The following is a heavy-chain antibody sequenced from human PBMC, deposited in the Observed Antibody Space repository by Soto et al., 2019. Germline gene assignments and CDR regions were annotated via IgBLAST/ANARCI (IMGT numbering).Heavy chain of an antibody. J-gene: IGHJ6*03. CDR3: ARYYYFWSCYYYYYYMDV. V-gene: IGHV1-8*01. D-gene: IGHD3-3*01. Sequence: ASVKVSCKASGYTFTTYEINWVRQATGQGLEWMGWMNPNSGNTGYAQKFQGRITMTRNTSISTAYMELSSLRSEDTAVYYCARYYYFWSCYYYYYYMDVWGQGTTVTVSS. CDR1: GYTFTTYE. CDR2: MNPNSGNT.